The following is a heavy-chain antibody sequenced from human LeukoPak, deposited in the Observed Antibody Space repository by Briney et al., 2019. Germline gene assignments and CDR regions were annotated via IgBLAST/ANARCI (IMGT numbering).Heavy chain of an antibody. CDR2: LYYSGST. V-gene: IGHV4-30-4*01. D-gene: IGHD2-8*01. Sequence: SETLSRTCTVSGGSISSGDHYWSWIRQPPGEGLEWIAYLYYSGSTYYNPSLKSRVTISVDTSKNQLSLKLSSVTAADTAVYYCARRDNGWFDLWGQGTLVTVSS. CDR1: GGSISSGDHY. J-gene: IGHJ5*02. CDR3: ARRDNGWFDL.